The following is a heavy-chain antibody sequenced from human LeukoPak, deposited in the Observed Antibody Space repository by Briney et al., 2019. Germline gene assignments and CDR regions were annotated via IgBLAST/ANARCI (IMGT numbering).Heavy chain of an antibody. Sequence: PGGSPRLSCAASGFDFSAYEMNWVRQAPGKGLEWVAYFAGSDTTTYYADSVKGRFTISRDNARNSLYLQMNSLRAEDTALYYCTTLGYHLDSWGQGTLVTVSS. CDR1: GFDFSAYE. CDR2: FAGSDTTT. D-gene: IGHD3-22*01. CDR3: TTLGYHLDS. J-gene: IGHJ4*02. V-gene: IGHV3-48*03.